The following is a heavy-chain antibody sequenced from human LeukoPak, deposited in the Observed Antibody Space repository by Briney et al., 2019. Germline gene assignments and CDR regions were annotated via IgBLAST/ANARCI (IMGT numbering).Heavy chain of an antibody. CDR3: ARESGDYGDYVLGKYFDY. CDR1: GFTFESYE. CDR2: ISSSGSTI. V-gene: IGHV3-48*03. J-gene: IGHJ4*02. Sequence: GGSLRLSCAASGFTFESYEMNWVRQAPGKGLQWVSYISSSGSTIWYADSVKGRFTISRDNAKNSLYLQMNSLRAEDTAVYYCARESGDYGDYVLGKYFDYWGQGTLVTVSS. D-gene: IGHD4-17*01.